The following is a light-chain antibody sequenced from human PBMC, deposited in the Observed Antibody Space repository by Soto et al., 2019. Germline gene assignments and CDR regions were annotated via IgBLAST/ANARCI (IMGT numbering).Light chain of an antibody. V-gene: IGKV3D-15*01. CDR2: DAS. CDR3: QQYNNWPPWT. Sequence: EIVLTQSPGTLSLSPGERATLSCRASQSVSSYLAWYQQKPGQAPRLLIYDASNRATGIPARFSGSGSGTEFTLTISRLQSEDFAVYYCQQYNNWPPWTFGQGTKVDIK. CDR1: QSVSSY. J-gene: IGKJ1*01.